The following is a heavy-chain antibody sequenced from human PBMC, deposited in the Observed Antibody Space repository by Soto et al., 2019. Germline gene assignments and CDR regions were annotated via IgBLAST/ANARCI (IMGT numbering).Heavy chain of an antibody. J-gene: IGHJ6*02. CDR1: GGSISSGDYY. D-gene: IGHD1-7*01. CDR2: IYYSGST. Sequence: SETLSLTCTVSGGSISSGDYYWSWIRQPPGKGLEWIGYIYYSGSTYYNPSLKSRVTISVDTSKNQFSLKLSSVTAADTAVYYCARDLGTGTLALDQFFYYYYGMDVWGQGTTVTVSS. CDR3: ARDLGTGTLALDQFFYYYYGMDV. V-gene: IGHV4-30-4*01.